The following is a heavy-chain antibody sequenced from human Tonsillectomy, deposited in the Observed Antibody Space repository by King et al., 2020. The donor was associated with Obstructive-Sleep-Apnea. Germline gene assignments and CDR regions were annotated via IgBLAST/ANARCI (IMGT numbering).Heavy chain of an antibody. Sequence: VQLVESGGGVVQPGRSLRLSCAASGFTFSSYGMHWVRQAPGKGLAWVAVISYDGSNKYYADSVKGRFPISRDNSKNTLYLQMNSLRAEDTAVYYCAKDGTYCSGGSCYSAGVNWGQGTLVTVSS. D-gene: IGHD2-15*01. CDR3: AKDGTYCSGGSCYSAGVN. CDR1: GFTFSSYG. J-gene: IGHJ4*02. CDR2: ISYDGSNK. V-gene: IGHV3-30*18.